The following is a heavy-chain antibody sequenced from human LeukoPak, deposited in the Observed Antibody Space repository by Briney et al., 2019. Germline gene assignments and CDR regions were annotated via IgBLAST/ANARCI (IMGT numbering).Heavy chain of an antibody. CDR1: GGSISSSSYY. CDR2: IYYSGST. V-gene: IGHV4-39*07. CDR3: AREVAVAGTGENYFDY. D-gene: IGHD6-19*01. Sequence: SETLSLTCTVSGGSISSSSYYWGWIRQPPGKGLEWLGSIYYSGSTYYNPSLKSRVTISVDTSKNQFSLKLSSVTAADTAVYYCAREVAVAGTGENYFDYWGQGTLVTVSS. J-gene: IGHJ4*02.